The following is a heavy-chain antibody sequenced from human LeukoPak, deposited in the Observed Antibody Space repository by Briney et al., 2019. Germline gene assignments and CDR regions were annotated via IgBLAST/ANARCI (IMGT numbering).Heavy chain of an antibody. Sequence: SETLSLTCAVYGGSFSGYYWSWIRQPPGKGLEWIGEINHSGSTNYNPSLKSRVTISVDTSKNQFSLKLSSVTAADTAVYYCARAGWYGGYHRDAFDIWGQGTMVTVSS. V-gene: IGHV4-34*01. CDR2: INHSGST. J-gene: IGHJ3*02. CDR3: ARAGWYGGYHRDAFDI. D-gene: IGHD4-17*01. CDR1: GGSFSGYY.